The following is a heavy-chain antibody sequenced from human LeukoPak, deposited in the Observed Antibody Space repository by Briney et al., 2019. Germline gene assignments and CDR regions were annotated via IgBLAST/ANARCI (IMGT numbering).Heavy chain of an antibody. V-gene: IGHV3-33*08. D-gene: IGHD3-22*01. CDR1: GFTFSSYW. CDR3: ARNSGYSDY. J-gene: IGHJ4*02. CDR2: IWYDGSNK. Sequence: GGSLRLSCAASGFTFSSYWMSWVRQAPGKGLEWVAVIWYDGSNKYYADSVKGRFTISRDNSKNTLYLQMNSLRAEDTAVYYCARNSGYSDYWGQGTLVTVSS.